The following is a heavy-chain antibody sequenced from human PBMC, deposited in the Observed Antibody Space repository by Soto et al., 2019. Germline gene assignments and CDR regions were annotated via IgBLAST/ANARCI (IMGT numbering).Heavy chain of an antibody. CDR3: ARVKVVVVPAAIRLGYMDV. CDR1: GFTFSSYS. CDR2: ISSSSSTI. D-gene: IGHD2-2*01. Sequence: GGSLRLSCAASGFTFSSYSMNWVRQAPGKGLDWVSYISSSSSTIYYADSVKGRFTISRDNAKNSLYLQMNSLRAEDTAVYYCARVKVVVVPAAIRLGYMDVWGKGTTVTVSS. V-gene: IGHV3-48*01. J-gene: IGHJ6*03.